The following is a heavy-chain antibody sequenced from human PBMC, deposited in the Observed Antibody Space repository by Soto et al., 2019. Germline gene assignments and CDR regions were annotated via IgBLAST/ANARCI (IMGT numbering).Heavy chain of an antibody. CDR3: AKDLPEDGGGFDY. CDR2: ISYDGSNK. CDR1: GFTFSSYG. J-gene: IGHJ4*02. D-gene: IGHD4-17*01. Sequence: QVQLVESGGGVVQPGRSLRLSCAASGFTFSSYGMHWVRQAPGMGLEWVAVISYDGSNKYYADSVKGRFTISRDNSKNTLYLQMNSLRAEDTAVYYCAKDLPEDGGGFDYWGQGTLVTVSS. V-gene: IGHV3-30*18.